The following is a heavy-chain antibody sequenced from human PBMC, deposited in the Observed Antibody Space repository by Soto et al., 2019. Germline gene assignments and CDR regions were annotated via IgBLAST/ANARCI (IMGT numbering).Heavy chain of an antibody. J-gene: IGHJ4*02. CDR1: GGSVSSGSYF. CDR3: ARAHPFDS. V-gene: IGHV4-61*01. Sequence: QVQLQASGPGLVKPSETLSLTCTVSGGSVSSGSYFWSWVRQPPGKGLELIAYVSSSGNTKYNPSLNSRVPISLDTSKNQFSLNLRSVTAADTAVYYCARAHPFDSWGQGILVTVSS. CDR2: VSSSGNT.